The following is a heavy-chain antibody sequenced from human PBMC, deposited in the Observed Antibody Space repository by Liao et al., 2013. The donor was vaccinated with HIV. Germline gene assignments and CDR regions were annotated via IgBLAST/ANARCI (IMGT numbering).Heavy chain of an antibody. CDR1: GGSFSSYY. V-gene: IGHV4-34*01. CDR3: ARGGNYLR. Sequence: QVQLHQWGAGLLKPSETLSLTCTVYGGSFSSYYWMWIRQTPGKGLEWLGEVSHSGSTNYKPSLKSRLTMTLDTSKRQFSLNMTSVTAADTAVYFCARGGNYLRWGQGTLVTVSS. D-gene: IGHD4-11*01. J-gene: IGHJ4*02. CDR2: VSHSGST.